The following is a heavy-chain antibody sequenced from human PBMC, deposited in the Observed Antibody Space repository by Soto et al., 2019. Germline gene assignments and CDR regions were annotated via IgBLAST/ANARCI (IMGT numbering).Heavy chain of an antibody. J-gene: IGHJ3*02. CDR1: GYPVTAYY. Sequence: QLHLVQSGAVVKKPGASVTVSCSASGYPVTAYYMHWVRQAPGRGLEWMGGINPATGATKYTQTFQGRVTMTRDTSTSTGFRELSGLTSGDTAVFYCARGGGVGVAGSAAFDMWGQGTLVTVSS. CDR3: ARGGGVGVAGSAAFDM. CDR2: INPATGAT. D-gene: IGHD3-3*01. V-gene: IGHV1-2*02.